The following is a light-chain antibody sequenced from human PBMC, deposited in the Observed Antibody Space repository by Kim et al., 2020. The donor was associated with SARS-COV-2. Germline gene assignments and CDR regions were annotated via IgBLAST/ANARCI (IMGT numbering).Light chain of an antibody. CDR3: QQTFSIPYT. Sequence: SASLGDRVTITCRASQSINSYLNWYQQKPGKAPKVLIYTASSLQSGVPSRFGGSGSGTDFTLTISSLQPEDFATYYCQQTFSIPYTFGQGTKLEI. J-gene: IGKJ2*01. V-gene: IGKV1-39*01. CDR1: QSINSY. CDR2: TAS.